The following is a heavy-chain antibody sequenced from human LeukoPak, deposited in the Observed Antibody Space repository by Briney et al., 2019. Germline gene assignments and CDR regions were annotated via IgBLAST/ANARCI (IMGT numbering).Heavy chain of an antibody. Sequence: SQTLSLTCAISGDSVSSNSAAWNWIRQSPSRGLEWLGRTYYRSKWYNDYAVSVKSRITINPDTSKNQFSLQLNSVTPEDTAVYYCARQREYSYGDYYYYYMDVWGKGTTVTISS. CDR3: ARQREYSYGDYYYYYMDV. J-gene: IGHJ6*03. V-gene: IGHV6-1*01. D-gene: IGHD5-18*01. CDR2: TYYRSKWYN. CDR1: GDSVSSNSAA.